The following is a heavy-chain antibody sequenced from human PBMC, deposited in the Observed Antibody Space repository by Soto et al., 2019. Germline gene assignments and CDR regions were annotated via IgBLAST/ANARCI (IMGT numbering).Heavy chain of an antibody. CDR1: GFTFSNAW. Sequence: PGGSLRLSCAASGFTFSNAWMSWVRQAPGKGLEWVGRIKSKTDGGTTDYAAPVKGRFTISRDDSKNTLYLQMNSLKTEDTAVYYCTTPYDSSGPSRLDPWGQGTLVTVSS. CDR2: IKSKTDGGTT. CDR3: TTPYDSSGPSRLDP. V-gene: IGHV3-15*01. D-gene: IGHD3-22*01. J-gene: IGHJ5*02.